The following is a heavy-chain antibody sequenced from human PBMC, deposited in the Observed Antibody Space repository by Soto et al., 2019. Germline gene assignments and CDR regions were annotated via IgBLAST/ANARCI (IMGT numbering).Heavy chain of an antibody. J-gene: IGHJ5*02. Sequence: QITLKESGPTLVKPTQTLTLTCTFSGFSLSTSGVGVGWIRQPPGKALEWLALIYWDDDRRYSPSLKSRLTINKDTSKNHVVLTMTTMDPVDTATYYCAHSRYFDWLGGWFDPWGQGTLVTVSS. CDR3: AHSRYFDWLGGWFDP. CDR1: GFSLSTSGVG. V-gene: IGHV2-5*02. CDR2: IYWDDDR. D-gene: IGHD3-9*01.